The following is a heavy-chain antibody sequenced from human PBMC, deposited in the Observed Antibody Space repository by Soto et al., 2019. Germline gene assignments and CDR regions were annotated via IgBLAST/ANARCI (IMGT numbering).Heavy chain of an antibody. CDR2: IIPIFGTA. CDR3: ASAHYCSGGSCYSGHYYYYYGMDV. J-gene: IGHJ6*02. Sequence: ASVKVSCKASGGTFSSYAISWVRQAAGQGLEWMGGIIPIFGTANYAQKFQGRVTITADESTSTAYMELSSLRSEDTAVYYCASAHYCSGGSCYSGHYYYYYGMDVWGQGTTVTVSS. CDR1: GGTFSSYA. V-gene: IGHV1-69*13. D-gene: IGHD2-15*01.